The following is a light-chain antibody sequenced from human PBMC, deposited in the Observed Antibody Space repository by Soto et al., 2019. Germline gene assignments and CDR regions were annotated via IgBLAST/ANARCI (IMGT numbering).Light chain of an antibody. CDR3: LQHNTYPRT. CDR2: SAS. V-gene: IGKV1-17*02. Sequence: DIQMTQSPSSLSASVGDRVTITCRASQGIRDDLGWFQQKPGKAPKRLIYSASRLQSGVSSRFSGSGYGTEFPLTLSNLQPEDFATYCCLQHNTYPRTFGQGTKLDIK. J-gene: IGKJ2*01. CDR1: QGIRDD.